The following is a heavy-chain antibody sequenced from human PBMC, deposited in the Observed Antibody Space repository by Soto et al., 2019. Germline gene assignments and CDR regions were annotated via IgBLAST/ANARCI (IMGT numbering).Heavy chain of an antibody. CDR2: ISWNSGSL. CDR3: AKVSGYSSGWYYPFDY. Sequence: SLRLSCAASGFTFDDYAMHWVRQAPGKGLEWVSGISWNSGSLDYADSVKGRFTISRDNAKNSLYLQMNSLRAEDTALYYCAKVSGYSSGWYYPFDYWGQGTLVTVSS. CDR1: GFTFDDYA. V-gene: IGHV3-9*01. J-gene: IGHJ4*02. D-gene: IGHD6-19*01.